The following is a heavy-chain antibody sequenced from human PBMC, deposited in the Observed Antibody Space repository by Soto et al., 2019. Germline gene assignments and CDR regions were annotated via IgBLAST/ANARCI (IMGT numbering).Heavy chain of an antibody. CDR2: ISAAGDP. D-gene: IGHD2-21*02. V-gene: IGHV3-13*05. CDR1: GFTFRNYD. J-gene: IGHJ6*02. CDR3: ARTARDFYGLDV. Sequence: EVQLVESGGGLVQPGGSLRLSCEASGFTFRNYDMHWVRQGTGKGLEWVSGISAAGDPDYADSVEGRFTISRENAQNSFFLTMNSLRVGDTAVYYCARTARDFYGLDVWGQGTTVIVSS.